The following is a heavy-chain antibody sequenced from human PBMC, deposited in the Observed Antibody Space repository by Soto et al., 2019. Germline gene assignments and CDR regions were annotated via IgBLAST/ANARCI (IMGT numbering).Heavy chain of an antibody. Sequence: ASVKVSCKASGYTFSSYGISGVRQAPGQGLEWMGWISGYNGNTDYAQNLQGRVTMTTDTSTSTAYMELRSLRSDDTAVYYCARARGQWLVTTEYDCWGQGTLVTVSS. V-gene: IGHV1-18*01. CDR2: ISGYNGNT. CDR1: GYTFSSYG. D-gene: IGHD6-19*01. CDR3: ARARGQWLVTTEYDC. J-gene: IGHJ4*02.